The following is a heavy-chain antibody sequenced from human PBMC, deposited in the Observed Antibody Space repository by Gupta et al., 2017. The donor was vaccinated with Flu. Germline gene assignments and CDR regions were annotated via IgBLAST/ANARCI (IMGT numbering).Heavy chain of an antibody. CDR2: ISYDGSNK. D-gene: IGHD1-26*01. J-gene: IGHJ4*02. CDR1: GFTFSSYG. Sequence: QVQLVESGGGVVQPGRSLRLSCAASGFTFSSYGMHWVRQAPGKGLEWVAVISYDGSNKYYADSVKGRFTISRDNSKNTLYLQMNSLRAEDTAVYYCAKGRAKYSGSYYFIGDWGQGTLVTVSS. CDR3: AKGRAKYSGSYYFIGD. V-gene: IGHV3-30*18.